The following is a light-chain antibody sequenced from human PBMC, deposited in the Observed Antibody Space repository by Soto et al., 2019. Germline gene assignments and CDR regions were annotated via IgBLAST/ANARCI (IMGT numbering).Light chain of an antibody. CDR2: DAS. Sequence: DIQMTQSPSSLSASVGDRVTITCQASQGISSHLNWYQQIPGKATKLLIYDASNLEIGVPSRFSGSGSGTDFSFTITSLQPECIGSYYCQQLDNLPRPVGGGTKVDSK. J-gene: IGKJ4*01. V-gene: IGKV1-33*01. CDR3: QQLDNLPRP. CDR1: QGISSH.